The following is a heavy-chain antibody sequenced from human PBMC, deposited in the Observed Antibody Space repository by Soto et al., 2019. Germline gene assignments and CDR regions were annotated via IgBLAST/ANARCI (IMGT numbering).Heavy chain of an antibody. CDR1: AGSVTNSSYY. D-gene: IGHD4-17*01. CDR3: LSPRTTVPTQGHFDY. V-gene: IGHV4-39*01. J-gene: IGHJ4*02. Sequence: ASESLSRTCTLGAGSVTNSSYYCGWIRQSPGNGLEWIGSVYYTGTSSAKSSDKSRVTISVATSKHRCTLSLNSVTASDTAVYLSLSPRTTVPTQGHFDYWRRGPLVIVSS. CDR2: VYYTGTS.